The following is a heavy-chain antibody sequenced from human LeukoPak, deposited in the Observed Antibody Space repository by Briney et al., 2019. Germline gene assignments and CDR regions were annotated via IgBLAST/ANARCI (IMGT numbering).Heavy chain of an antibody. J-gene: IGHJ4*02. Sequence: PGGSLRLSCAASGFTFSSYGMHWVRQAPGKGLEWVAFIRSDGSIKYYADSVEGRFTISRDISKNTLYLQMNSLRAEDTSVYYCAKDLPEPYFDYWGQGTLVTVSS. CDR1: GFTFSSYG. CDR2: IRSDGSIK. CDR3: AKDLPEPYFDY. V-gene: IGHV3-30*02.